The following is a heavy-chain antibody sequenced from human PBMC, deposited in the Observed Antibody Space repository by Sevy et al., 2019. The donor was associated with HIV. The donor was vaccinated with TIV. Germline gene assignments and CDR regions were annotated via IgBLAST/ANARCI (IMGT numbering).Heavy chain of an antibody. Sequence: GGSLRLSCAASGFTFSSYGMHWVRQAPGKGLEWVAVISYDGSNKYHADSVKGRFTISRDNSKNTLYLQMNSLRAEDTAVYYCAKDAGDGYNFWGGAFDIWGQGTMVTVSS. D-gene: IGHD3-3*01. V-gene: IGHV3-30*18. CDR1: GFTFSSYG. CDR3: AKDAGDGYNFWGGAFDI. J-gene: IGHJ3*02. CDR2: ISYDGSNK.